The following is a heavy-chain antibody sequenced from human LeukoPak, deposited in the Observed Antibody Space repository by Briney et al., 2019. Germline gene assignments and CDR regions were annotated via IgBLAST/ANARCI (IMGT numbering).Heavy chain of an antibody. J-gene: IGHJ3*01. Sequence: GGSLRLSCAASAFTFSDYYIGWLRQAPGKGLEWISYISPSGSATFYADSVTGRFTISRDNGKNSLYLQMNSLRAEDTAVYYCARDPRTVAPDYWGQGTMVTVSS. CDR1: AFTFSDYY. CDR3: ARDPRTVAPDY. D-gene: IGHD6-19*01. CDR2: ISPSGSAT. V-gene: IGHV3-11*01.